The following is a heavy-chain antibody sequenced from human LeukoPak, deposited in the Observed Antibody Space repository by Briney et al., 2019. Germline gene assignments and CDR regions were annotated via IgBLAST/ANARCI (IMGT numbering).Heavy chain of an antibody. CDR3: ARESYCSGGSCYSGRAFDI. V-gene: IGHV3-74*01. CDR1: GFTFSTYW. J-gene: IGHJ3*02. CDR2: IDSDGINS. Sequence: GGSLRLSCAASGFTFSTYWMHWVRQAPGKGLVWVSRIDSDGINSYYADSVKGRLTISRDNAKNTLYLQMNSLRAEDTAVYYCARESYCSGGSCYSGRAFDIWGQGTMVTVSS. D-gene: IGHD2-15*01.